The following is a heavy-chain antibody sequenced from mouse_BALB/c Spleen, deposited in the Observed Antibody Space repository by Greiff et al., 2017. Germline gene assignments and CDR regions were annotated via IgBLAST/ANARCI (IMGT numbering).Heavy chain of an antibody. CDR3: ARRAYGNYYAMDY. CDR2: IYWDDDK. J-gene: IGHJ4*01. Sequence: QVTLKESGPGILQPSQTLSLTCSFSGFSLSTSGMGVSWIRQPSGKGLEWLAHIYWDDDKRYNPSLKSRLTISKDTSSNQVFLKITSVDTADTATYYCARRAYGNYYAMDYWGQGTSVTVSS. CDR1: GFSLSTSGMG. V-gene: IGHV8-12*01. D-gene: IGHD2-10*02.